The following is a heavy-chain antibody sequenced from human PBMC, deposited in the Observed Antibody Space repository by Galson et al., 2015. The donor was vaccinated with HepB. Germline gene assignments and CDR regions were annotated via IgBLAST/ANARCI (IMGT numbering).Heavy chain of an antibody. J-gene: IGHJ4*02. CDR3: ASGTETYYYGSGSQRKPLDY. V-gene: IGHV4-4*02. Sequence: TLSLTCAVSGGSISSSNWWSWVRQPPGKGLEWIGEIYHSGSTNYNPSLKSRVTISVDKSKNQFSLKLSSVTAADTAVYYCASGTETYYYGSGSQRKPLDYWGQGTLVTVSS. D-gene: IGHD3-10*01. CDR2: IYHSGST. CDR1: GGSISSSNW.